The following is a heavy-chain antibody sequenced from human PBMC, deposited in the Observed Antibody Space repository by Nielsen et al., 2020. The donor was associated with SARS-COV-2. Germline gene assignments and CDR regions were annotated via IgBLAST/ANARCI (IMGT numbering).Heavy chain of an antibody. CDR1: GYTFTSYA. Sequence: SVKVSCKASGYTFTSYAMNWVRQAPGQGLGWMGGIIPIFGTANYAQKFQGRVTITADKSTSTAYMELSSLRSEDTAVYYCAREVAAAGDYGMDVWGQGTTVTVSS. CDR3: AREVAAAGDYGMDV. J-gene: IGHJ6*02. D-gene: IGHD6-13*01. CDR2: IIPIFGTA. V-gene: IGHV1-69*06.